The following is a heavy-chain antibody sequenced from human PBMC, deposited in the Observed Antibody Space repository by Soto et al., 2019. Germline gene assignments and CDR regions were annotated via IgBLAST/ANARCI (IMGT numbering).Heavy chain of an antibody. CDR2: IIPILGIA. CDR1: GGTFSSYT. Sequence: QVQLVQSGAEVKKPGSSVKVSCKASGGTFSSYTISWVRQAPGQGLEWMGRIIPILGIANYAQKFQGRVTITADNATSTAYMELRSLRSEDTAVYYCARVERTLYFQHWGQGTLVTVSS. D-gene: IGHD1-1*01. V-gene: IGHV1-69*02. CDR3: ARVERTLYFQH. J-gene: IGHJ1*01.